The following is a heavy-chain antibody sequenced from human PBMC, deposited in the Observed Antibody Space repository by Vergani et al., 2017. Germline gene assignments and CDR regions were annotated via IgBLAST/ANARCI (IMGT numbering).Heavy chain of an antibody. D-gene: IGHD2-2*01. CDR1: GGSISSYY. CDR2: IYTSGST. V-gene: IGHV4-4*07. CDR3: ARDTHCSSTSCHGWFDP. J-gene: IGHJ5*02. Sequence: QVQLQESGPGLVKPSETLSLTCTVSGGSISSYYWSWIRQPAGKGLEWIGRIYTSGSTNYNPSLKSRVTMSADTSKNQFSLKLSSVTAADTAVYYCARDTHCSSTSCHGWFDPWGQGTLVTVSS.